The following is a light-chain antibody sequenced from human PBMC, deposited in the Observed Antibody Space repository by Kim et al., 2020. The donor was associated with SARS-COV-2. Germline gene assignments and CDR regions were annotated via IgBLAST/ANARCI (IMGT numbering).Light chain of an antibody. Sequence: DIQMTQSPSSLSASVRDRVTITCRASQSISNYLNWYQQKPGKAPKLLIYAASSLQSGVPSRFSGSGSGTDFTLTISSLQPEDFATYYCQQSYSTPPYTFGQGTKREI. V-gene: IGKV1-39*01. J-gene: IGKJ2*01. CDR3: QQSYSTPPYT. CDR2: AAS. CDR1: QSISNY.